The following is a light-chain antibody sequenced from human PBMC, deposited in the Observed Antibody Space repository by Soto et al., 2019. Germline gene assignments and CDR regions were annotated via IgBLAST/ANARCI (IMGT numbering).Light chain of an antibody. J-gene: IGKJ1*01. Sequence: DVQMTQSPSTLFASVGDRVTITCRASQSVNTWLAWFQQKPGKAPKVLIYRASNLEIGVPSRFSGSGSGTEFILTISSLQPDDFATYYCQQYSGYPWTFGQGTKVEIK. CDR1: QSVNTW. CDR2: RAS. CDR3: QQYSGYPWT. V-gene: IGKV1-5*03.